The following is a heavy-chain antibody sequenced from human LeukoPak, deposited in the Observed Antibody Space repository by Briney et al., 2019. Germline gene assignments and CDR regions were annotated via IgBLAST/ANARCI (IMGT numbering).Heavy chain of an antibody. D-gene: IGHD5-24*01. CDR3: ARDPRMATITQDAFDI. Sequence: ASVKVSCKASGYTFTGYYMHWVRQAPGQGLEWMGRINPNSGGTNYAQKFQGRVTMTRDTSISTAYMELSSLRSEDTAVYYCARDPRMATITQDAFDIWGQGTMVTVSS. CDR2: INPNSGGT. CDR1: GYTFTGYY. V-gene: IGHV1-2*06. J-gene: IGHJ3*02.